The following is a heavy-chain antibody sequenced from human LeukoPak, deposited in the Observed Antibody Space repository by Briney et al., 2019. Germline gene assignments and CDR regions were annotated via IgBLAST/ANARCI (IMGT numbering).Heavy chain of an antibody. CDR3: SRFYSSGWASGAFDI. CDR2: IRNKASGGTT. Sequence: PARSLRLSCKTSGFSLSDYAVSWVRQAPGKGLAWIGFIRNKASGGTTEYAASVKGRFTISRDYSKTIAHLQMSSLKTEDTAVYYCSRFYSSGWASGAFDIWGQGTMVTVSS. D-gene: IGHD3-22*01. CDR1: GFSLSDYA. V-gene: IGHV3-49*04. J-gene: IGHJ3*02.